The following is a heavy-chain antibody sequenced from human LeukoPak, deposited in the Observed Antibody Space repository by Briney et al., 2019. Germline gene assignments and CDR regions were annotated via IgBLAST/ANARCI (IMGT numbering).Heavy chain of an antibody. V-gene: IGHV4-4*07. Sequence: GSLRLSCAASGFTFSSYAMSWIRQPAGKGLEWIGRIYSSGSSNYNPSLKGRVTMSVDTSKNQFSLKLTSVTAADTAVYYCARINSGSFDYWGQGTLVTVSS. CDR1: GFTFSSYA. J-gene: IGHJ4*02. CDR2: IYSSGSS. D-gene: IGHD1-26*01. CDR3: ARINSGSFDY.